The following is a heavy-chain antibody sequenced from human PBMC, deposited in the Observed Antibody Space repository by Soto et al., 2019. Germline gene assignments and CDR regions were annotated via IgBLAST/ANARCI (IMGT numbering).Heavy chain of an antibody. V-gene: IGHV4-4*02. CDR3: ARHGGFSFDS. D-gene: IGHD3-3*01. Sequence: QVQLQESGPGLVNPSGTLSLTCAVSGGSISSDNWWSWVRQPPGKGLEWIGEIYHSGGTHYNPSLKSRVNISVDKSKNLISLELSSVTAADTAVYFRARHGGFSFDSWGQGTLVTVSS. CDR2: IYHSGGT. J-gene: IGHJ4*02. CDR1: GGSISSDNW.